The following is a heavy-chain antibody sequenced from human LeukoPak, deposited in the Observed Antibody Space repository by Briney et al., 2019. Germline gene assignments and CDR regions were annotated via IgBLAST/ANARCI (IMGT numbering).Heavy chain of an antibody. CDR2: INHSGST. V-gene: IGHV4-34*01. D-gene: IGHD2-15*01. CDR3: ARGYIHYYYMDV. CDR1: GGSFSGYY. J-gene: IGHJ6*03. Sequence: PSETLSLACAVYGGSFSGYYWSWIRQPPGKGLEWIGEINHSGSTNYNPSLKSRVTISVDTSKNQFSLKLSSVTAADTAVYYCARGYIHYYYMDVWGKGTTVTVSS.